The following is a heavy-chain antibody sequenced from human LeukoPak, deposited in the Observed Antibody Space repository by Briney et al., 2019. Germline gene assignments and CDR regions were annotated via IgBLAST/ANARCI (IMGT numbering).Heavy chain of an antibody. CDR1: GGSISSGSYD. J-gene: IGHJ6*03. V-gene: IGHV4-61*02. CDR3: ARDRGLYREYYYYMDV. Sequence: SETLSLTCTVSGGSISSGSYDWSWIRQPAGRGLWWIGRIYTSRSTNYNPSLKRRVTISVDTSKNKFSLKMSSVTAEDTAVYYCARDRGLYREYYYYMDVWGKGTTVTISS. D-gene: IGHD3-10*01. CDR2: IYTSRST.